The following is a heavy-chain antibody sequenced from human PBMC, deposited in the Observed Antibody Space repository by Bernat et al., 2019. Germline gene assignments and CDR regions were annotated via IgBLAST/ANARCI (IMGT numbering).Heavy chain of an antibody. J-gene: IGHJ4*02. Sequence: EVQLVESGGGLVKPGGSLRLSCAASGFTFSSYSMNWVRQAPGKGLEWVSSISSSSSYIYYADSVKGRFTISRDNAKNSLYLQMNSLGAEDTAVCYCARWVGDGNFDYWGQGTLVTVSS. V-gene: IGHV3-21*01. CDR1: GFTFSSYS. D-gene: IGHD3-16*01. CDR3: ARWVGDGNFDY. CDR2: ISSSSSYI.